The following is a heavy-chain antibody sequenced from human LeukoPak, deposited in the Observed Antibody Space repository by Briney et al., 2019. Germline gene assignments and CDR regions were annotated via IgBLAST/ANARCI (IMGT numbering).Heavy chain of an antibody. D-gene: IGHD3-22*01. CDR1: GFTLSSYW. CDR2: IKQDGSEK. CDR3: AREGDSSGYYCDY. Sequence: KAGGSLRLSCAASGFTLSSYWMSWVRQAPGKGLEWVANIKQDGSEKYYVDSVKGRFTISRDSAKNTLYLQMNSLGAEDTAVYYCAREGDSSGYYCDYWGQGTLVTVSS. J-gene: IGHJ4*02. V-gene: IGHV3-7*01.